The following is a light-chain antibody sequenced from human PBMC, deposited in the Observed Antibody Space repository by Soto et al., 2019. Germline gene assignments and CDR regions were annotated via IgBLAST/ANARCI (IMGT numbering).Light chain of an antibody. V-gene: IGKV1-5*01. CDR3: QQYNSYPLT. CDR2: DAS. Sequence: DIQMTQSPSTLSASVGDRVTITCRASQSISSWLAWYQQKPGKAPKLLIYDASSLESGVPSRFSGSGSGTEFTLTISSLQTDDFATYYCQQYNSYPLTFVQGTKVEIK. CDR1: QSISSW. J-gene: IGKJ1*01.